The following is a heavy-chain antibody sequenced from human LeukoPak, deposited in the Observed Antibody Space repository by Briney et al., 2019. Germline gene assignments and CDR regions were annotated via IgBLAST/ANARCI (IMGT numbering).Heavy chain of an antibody. CDR1: GFTFSGSA. J-gene: IGHJ6*02. CDR3: TRPSSSWDYYYYYGMDV. Sequence: GGSLRLSCAASGFTFSGSAMHWVRQASGKGLEWVGRIRSKTNSYATAYAASVKGRFTISRDDSKNTAYLQMNSLKTEDTAVYYCTRPSSSWDYYYYYGMDVWGQGTAVTVSS. V-gene: IGHV3-73*01. CDR2: IRSKTNSYAT. D-gene: IGHD6-13*01.